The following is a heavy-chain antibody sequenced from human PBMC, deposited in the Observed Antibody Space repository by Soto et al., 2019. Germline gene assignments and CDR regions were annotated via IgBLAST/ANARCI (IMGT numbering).Heavy chain of an antibody. J-gene: IGHJ5*02. CDR3: ARDILYSSSWFGWFDP. V-gene: IGHV4-59*01. CDR1: GGSISSYY. Sequence: ETLSLTCTVSGGSISSYYWSWIRQPPGKGLEWIGYIYYSGSTNYNPSLKSRVTISVDTSKNQFSLKLSSVTAADTAVYYCARDILYSSSWFGWFDPWGQGTLVTVSS. CDR2: IYYSGST. D-gene: IGHD6-13*01.